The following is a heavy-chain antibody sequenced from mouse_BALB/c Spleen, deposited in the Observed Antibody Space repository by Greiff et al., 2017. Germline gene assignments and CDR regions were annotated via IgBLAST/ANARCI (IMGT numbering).Heavy chain of an antibody. CDR3: ARRGYYYGSSYNYFDY. J-gene: IGHJ2*01. CDR1: GYTFTSYW. V-gene: IGHV1-87*01. CDR2: IYPGDGDT. D-gene: IGHD1-1*01. Sequence: QVQLQQSGAELARPGASVKLSCKASGYTFTSYWMQWVKQRPGQGLEWIGAIYPGDGDTRYTQKFKGKATLTADKSSSTAYMQLSSLASEDSAVYYCARRGYYYGSSYNYFDYWGQGTTLTVSS.